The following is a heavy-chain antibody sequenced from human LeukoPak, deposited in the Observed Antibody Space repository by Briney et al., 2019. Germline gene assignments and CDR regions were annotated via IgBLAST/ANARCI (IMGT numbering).Heavy chain of an antibody. CDR2: ISAYNGNT. J-gene: IGHJ6*03. Sequence: ASVKVSCKASGYTFTSYGISWVRQAPGQGLEWMGWISAYNGNTNYAQKLQGRVTMTTDTSTSTAYMELSSLRSEDTAVYYCARDGVLLWFGELLSPRHYYYMDVWGKGTTVTISS. V-gene: IGHV1-18*01. CDR1: GYTFTSYG. CDR3: ARDGVLLWFGELLSPRHYYYMDV. D-gene: IGHD3-10*01.